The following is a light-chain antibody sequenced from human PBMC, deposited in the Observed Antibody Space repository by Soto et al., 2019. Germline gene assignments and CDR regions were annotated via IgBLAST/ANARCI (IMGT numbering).Light chain of an antibody. J-gene: IGLJ1*01. V-gene: IGLV2-14*01. CDR3: SPYTTSSPPYV. CDR1: SSDVGGYNY. CDR2: EVS. Sequence: QSALTQPASVSGSPGQSITISCTGTSSDVGGYNYVSWYQQHPGKAPKLMIYEVSNRPSGVSNRFSGSKSGNTASLTISGPRVEDGAYFYCSPYTTSSPPYVFGPGPKLTAL.